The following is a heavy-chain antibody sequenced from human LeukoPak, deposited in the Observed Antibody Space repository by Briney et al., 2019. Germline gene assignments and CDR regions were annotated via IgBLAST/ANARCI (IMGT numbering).Heavy chain of an antibody. D-gene: IGHD1-26*01. J-gene: IGHJ4*02. CDR1: GFTFSSYS. Sequence: GGSLRLSCAASGFTFSSYSMNWVRQAPGKGREWVSSISSSSSYIYYADSVKGRFTISRDNAKNSLSLQMNSLRAEDTAVYYCASIYSGSYPFVDYWGQGTLVTVSS. CDR2: ISSSSSYI. CDR3: ASIYSGSYPFVDY. V-gene: IGHV3-21*01.